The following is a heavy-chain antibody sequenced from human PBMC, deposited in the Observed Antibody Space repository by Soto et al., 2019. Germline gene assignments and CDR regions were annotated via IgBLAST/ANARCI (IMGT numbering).Heavy chain of an antibody. D-gene: IGHD4-4*01. Sequence: QVQLVQSGAEVQKPGSSVKVSCKASGGTFSSYAISWVRQAPGQGLEWMGGIIPIFGTANYAQKFQGRVTITADESTSTAYMELSSLRSEDTAVYYCARATVTTLRRYYYGMDVWGQGTTVTVSS. CDR3: ARATVTTLRRYYYGMDV. V-gene: IGHV1-69*01. CDR1: GGTFSSYA. J-gene: IGHJ6*02. CDR2: IIPIFGTA.